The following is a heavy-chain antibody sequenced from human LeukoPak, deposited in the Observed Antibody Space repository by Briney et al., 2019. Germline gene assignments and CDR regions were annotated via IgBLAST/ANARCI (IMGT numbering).Heavy chain of an antibody. Sequence: SETLSLTCTVSGGSISSYYWSWIRQPPGKGLEWIGYIYYSGSTNYNPSLKSRVTISVDTSKNQFSLKLSSVTAADTAVYYCASYLGRSGGSLTLDYWGQGTLVTVSS. V-gene: IGHV4-59*12. CDR2: IYYSGST. J-gene: IGHJ4*02. CDR1: GGSISSYY. CDR3: ASYLGRSGGSLTLDY. D-gene: IGHD2-15*01.